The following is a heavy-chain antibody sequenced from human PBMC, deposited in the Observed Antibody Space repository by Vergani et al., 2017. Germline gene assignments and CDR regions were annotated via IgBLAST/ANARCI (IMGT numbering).Heavy chain of an antibody. CDR3: ASSRTVGATNPFDY. CDR1: GFTFSDYY. CDR2: ISSSSNYT. Sequence: QVQLVESGGGLVKPGGSLRLSCAASGFTFSDYYMSWIRQAPGKGLEWVSYISSSSNYTNYADSVKGRFTISRDNAKNSLYLQMNSLRAEDTAVYYCASSRTVGATNPFDYWGQGTLVTVSS. J-gene: IGHJ4*02. D-gene: IGHD1-26*01. V-gene: IGHV3-11*06.